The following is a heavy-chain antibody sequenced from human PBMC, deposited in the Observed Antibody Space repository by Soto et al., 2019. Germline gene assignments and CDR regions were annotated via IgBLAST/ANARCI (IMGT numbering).Heavy chain of an antibody. V-gene: IGHV4-31*03. CDR1: GGSINSGGYY. CDR2: IYYSGST. D-gene: IGHD3-3*01. CDR3: ARGWAGFFLSGRRANWFDP. J-gene: IGHJ5*02. Sequence: PSETLSLTCTVSGGSINSGGYYWSWIRQHPGKGLEWIAYIYYSGSTYYNPSLKSRVTISLDTSKNQFSLKLTSVTAADTAVYYCARGWAGFFLSGRRANWFDPWGQGTLVTVSS.